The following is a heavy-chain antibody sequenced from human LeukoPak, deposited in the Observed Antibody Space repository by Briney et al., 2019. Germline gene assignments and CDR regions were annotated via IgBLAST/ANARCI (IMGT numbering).Heavy chain of an antibody. CDR2: ISGDGSGT. CDR1: GLTFSSYA. J-gene: IGHJ3*02. CDR3: AKGGISSVYHAFDI. D-gene: IGHD1-14*01. V-gene: IGHV3-23*01. Sequence: GGSLRLSCAASGLTFSSYAMSWVRQAPGKGLEWVSAISGDGSGTYYIDSVKGRFTISRHNSKNTLFLQMNSLRVEDTAVYYCAKGGISSVYHAFDIWGQGTMVTVSS.